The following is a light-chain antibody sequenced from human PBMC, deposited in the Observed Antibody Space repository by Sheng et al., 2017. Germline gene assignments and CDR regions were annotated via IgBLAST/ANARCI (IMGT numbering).Light chain of an antibody. Sequence: EIVLTQSPGTLSLSPGERATLSCRASQSVSSSYLAWYQQKPGQAPRLLIYGASSRAAGFPDRFSGSGAGTDFTLTVSRLEPEDFAVYYCQQYGTSPRTFGRGTKLEI. CDR1: QSVSSSY. V-gene: IGKV3-20*01. J-gene: IGKJ2*01. CDR3: QQYGTSPRT. CDR2: GAS.